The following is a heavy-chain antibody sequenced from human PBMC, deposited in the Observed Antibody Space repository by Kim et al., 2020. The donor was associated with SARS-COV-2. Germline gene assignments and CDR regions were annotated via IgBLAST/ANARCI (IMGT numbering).Heavy chain of an antibody. CDR3: ARLSRVVVPAAYYYYYGM. CDR2: INHSGST. J-gene: IGHJ6*01. Sequence: SETLSLTCAVYGGSFSGYYWSWIRQPPGKGLEWIGEINHSGSTNYNPSLKSRVTISVDTSKNQFSLKLSSVTAADTAVYYCARLSRVVVPAAYYYYYGM. D-gene: IGHD2-2*01. CDR1: GGSFSGYY. V-gene: IGHV4-34*01.